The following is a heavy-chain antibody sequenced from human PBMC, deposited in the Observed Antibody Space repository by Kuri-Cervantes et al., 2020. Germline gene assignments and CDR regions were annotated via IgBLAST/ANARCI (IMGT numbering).Heavy chain of an antibody. J-gene: IGHJ6*02. CDR2: IYYSGST. D-gene: IGHD3-9*01. CDR1: GGSISSGDYY. CDR3: ARGRYSYYDILTGGMDV. Sequence: SETLSLTCTVSGGSISSGDYYWSWIRQPPGKGLEWIGYIYYSGSTYYNPSLKSRVTISVDTSKNQFSLKLSSLTAADTAVYYCARGRYSYYDILTGGMDVWGQGTTVTVSS. V-gene: IGHV4-30-4*01.